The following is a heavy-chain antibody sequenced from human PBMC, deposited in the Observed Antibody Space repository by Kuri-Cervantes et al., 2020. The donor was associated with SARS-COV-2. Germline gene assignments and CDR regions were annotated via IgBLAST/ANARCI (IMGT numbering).Heavy chain of an antibody. J-gene: IGHJ4*02. D-gene: IGHD6-13*01. CDR2: IYTSGST. Sequence: SETLSLTCTVSGGSISSGSYYWSWIRQPAGKGLEWIGRIYTSGSTNYNPSLKSRVTISVDTSKNQFSLKLSSVTAADTAVYYCAGTTAAGTDYWGQGTLVTVSS. CDR3: AGTTAAGTDY. V-gene: IGHV4-61*02. CDR1: GGSISSGSYY.